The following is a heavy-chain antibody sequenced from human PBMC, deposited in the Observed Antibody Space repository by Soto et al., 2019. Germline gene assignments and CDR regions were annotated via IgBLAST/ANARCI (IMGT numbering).Heavy chain of an antibody. V-gene: IGHV4-59*01. CDR1: GGSISSYY. CDR3: ARDLMAAAPHDAFDI. D-gene: IGHD6-13*01. CDR2: IYYSGST. Sequence: SETLSLTCTVSGGSISSYYWSWIRQPPGKGLEWIGYIYYSGSTNYNPSLKSRVTISVDTSKNQFSLKLSSVTAADTAVYYCARDLMAAAPHDAFDIWGQGTMVTVSS. J-gene: IGHJ3*02.